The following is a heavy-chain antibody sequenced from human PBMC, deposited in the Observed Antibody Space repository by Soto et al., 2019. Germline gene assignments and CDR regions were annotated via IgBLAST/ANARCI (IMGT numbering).Heavy chain of an antibody. V-gene: IGHV3-15*07. D-gene: IGHD2-21*02. CDR3: ATPTYCSRDCYSCS. CDR2: IKSKIDGATT. CDR1: GFTFSDAW. Sequence: ESGGGLVKPGGSLRLSCTVSGFTFSDAWMNWVRQAPGKGLEWVGHIKSKIDGATTDYAAPVKGRFTISRDDSKNTLYLQMNSLKIEDTAVYYCATPTYCSRDCYSCSWGQGTVVTVSS. J-gene: IGHJ5*02.